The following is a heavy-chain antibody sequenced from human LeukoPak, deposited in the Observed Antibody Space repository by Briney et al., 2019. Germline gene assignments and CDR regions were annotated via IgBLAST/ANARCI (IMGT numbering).Heavy chain of an antibody. Sequence: RASVKVSCKASGFTSTSSAVHWVRQARGQRLEWIGWIFVGSANTNYAQKFQERVTITRAMSTSTAYMELSNLRSEDTAVYYCAADNEYTRYYYYGMDVWGQGTTVTVSS. D-gene: IGHD2-2*02. CDR1: GFTSTSSA. V-gene: IGHV1-58*01. J-gene: IGHJ6*02. CDR2: IFVGSANT. CDR3: AADNEYTRYYYYGMDV.